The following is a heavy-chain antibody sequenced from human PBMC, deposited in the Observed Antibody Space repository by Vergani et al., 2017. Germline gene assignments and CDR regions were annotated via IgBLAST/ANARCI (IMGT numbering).Heavy chain of an antibody. CDR2: INPNSGGT. D-gene: IGHD5-18*01. Sequence: QVQLVQSGAEVKKPGASVKVSCKASGYTFTGYYMHWVRQAPGQGLEWMGWINPNSGGTNYGQKFQGWVTMTRDTSISTAYMELSRLRSDDTAVYYCARGIQLWLPHDAFDIWGQGTMVTVSS. J-gene: IGHJ3*02. V-gene: IGHV1-2*04. CDR1: GYTFTGYY. CDR3: ARGIQLWLPHDAFDI.